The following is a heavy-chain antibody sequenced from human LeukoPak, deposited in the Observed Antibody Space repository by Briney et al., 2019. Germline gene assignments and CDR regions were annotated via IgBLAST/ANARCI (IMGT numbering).Heavy chain of an antibody. CDR2: IYYSRST. CDR1: GGSISSYY. V-gene: IGHV4-59*01. D-gene: IGHD3-22*01. CDR3: ARWLRAHYYVSSGYNEY. Sequence: PSETLSLTCTVSGGSISSYYWSWIRPPPGKGLERIGYIYYSRSTNYNPSLKSRVTISVDTSKNQFSLRLSSVTAADTAVYYCARWLRAHYYVSSGYNEYWGQGTLVTVSS. J-gene: IGHJ4*02.